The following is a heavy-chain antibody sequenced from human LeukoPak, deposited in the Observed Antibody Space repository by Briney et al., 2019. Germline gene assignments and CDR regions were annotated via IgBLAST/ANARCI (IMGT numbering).Heavy chain of an antibody. J-gene: IGHJ4*02. CDR1: GGSISNYY. D-gene: IGHD3-16*01. V-gene: IGHV4-59*12. CDR2: IFYTGST. CDR3: ARDGGSIQ. Sequence: SETLSLTCTISGGSISNYYWNWIRQPPGKGLEWIGYIFYTGSTYYNPSLKSRVTISVDRSKNQFSLKLSSVTAADTAVYYCARDGGSIQWGQGTLVTVSS.